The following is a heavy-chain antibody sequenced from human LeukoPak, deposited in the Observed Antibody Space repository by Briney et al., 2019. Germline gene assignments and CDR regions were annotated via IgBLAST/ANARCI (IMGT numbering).Heavy chain of an antibody. CDR2: ISYDGSNK. J-gene: IGHJ3*02. V-gene: IGHV3-30-3*01. Sequence: PGGSLRLSCAASGFTFSNYAMHWVRQAPGKGLEWVAVISYDGSNKYYADSVKGRFTISRDNSKNTLYLQMNSLRAEDTAVYYCAREGVGYPDAFDIWGQGTMVTVSS. CDR1: GFTFSNYA. CDR3: AREGVGYPDAFDI. D-gene: IGHD2-15*01.